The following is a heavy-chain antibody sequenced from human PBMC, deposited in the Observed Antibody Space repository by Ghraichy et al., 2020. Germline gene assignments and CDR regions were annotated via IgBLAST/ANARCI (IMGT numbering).Heavy chain of an antibody. Sequence: GESLRLSCAASGFTFSDYYMSWIRQAPGKGLEWVSDISGSGRITYYVDSVQGRFTISRDNTKNSLYLQMSSLRAEDTAVYFCARDHYRKVSRDSAVGLDHWGQGTPVTVSS. CDR1: GFTFSDYY. CDR2: ISGSGRIT. CDR3: ARDHYRKVSRDSAVGLDH. V-gene: IGHV3-11*01. D-gene: IGHD3-10*01. J-gene: IGHJ4*02.